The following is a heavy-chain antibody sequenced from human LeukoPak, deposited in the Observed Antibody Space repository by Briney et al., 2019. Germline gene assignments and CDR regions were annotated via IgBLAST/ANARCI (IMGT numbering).Heavy chain of an antibody. D-gene: IGHD4-17*01. J-gene: IGHJ4*02. Sequence: PSETLSLTCTVSGGSVRSYYWSWIRQPPGKGLEWIGYIYYSGSTNYNPSLKSRVSISVDTSKNQFSLKLSSVTAADTAVYYCARTGSTVTMLYPFDHWGQGTLVTVSS. CDR2: IYYSGST. V-gene: IGHV4-59*02. CDR3: ARTGSTVTMLYPFDH. CDR1: GGSVRSYY.